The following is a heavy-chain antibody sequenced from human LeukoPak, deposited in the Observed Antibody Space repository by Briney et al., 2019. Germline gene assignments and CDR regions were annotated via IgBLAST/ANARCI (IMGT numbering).Heavy chain of an antibody. CDR2: INPNSGGT. V-gene: IGHV1-2*02. Sequence: ASVKVSCKASGYTFTSYGISWVRQAPGQGLEWMGWINPNSGGTNYAQKFQGRVTMTRDTSISTAYMELSRLRSDDTAVYYCARDRTAVARTQNRQYYYYYMDVWGKGTTVTISS. J-gene: IGHJ6*03. D-gene: IGHD6-19*01. CDR1: GYTFTSYG. CDR3: ARDRTAVARTQNRQYYYYYMDV.